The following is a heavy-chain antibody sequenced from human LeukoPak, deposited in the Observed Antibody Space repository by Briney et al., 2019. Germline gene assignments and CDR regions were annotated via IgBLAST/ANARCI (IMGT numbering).Heavy chain of an antibody. D-gene: IGHD5-18*01. J-gene: IGHJ6*03. CDR1: GGSISSYY. V-gene: IGHV4-59*01. CDR2: IYYSGST. CDR3: ARTTEGGYTYDYFYYYYMDV. Sequence: PSQTLSLTCTVSGGSISSYYWSWIRQPPGKGLEWIGYIYYSGSTNYNPSLKSRVTISVDTSKNQFSLKLSSVTAADTAVYYCARTTEGGYTYDYFYYYYMDVWGKGTTVTISS.